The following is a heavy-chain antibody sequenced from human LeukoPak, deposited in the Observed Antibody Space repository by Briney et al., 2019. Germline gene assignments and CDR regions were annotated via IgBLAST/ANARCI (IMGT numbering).Heavy chain of an antibody. J-gene: IGHJ4*02. D-gene: IGHD3-22*01. CDR3: ARDYYYDSSGYYYIDY. CDR1: GFTFSSYA. Sequence: QSGGSLRLSCAASGFTFSSYAMPWVRQAPGKGLEWVAVISYDGSNKYYADSVKGRFTISRDNSKNTLYLQMNSLRAEDTAVYYCARDYYYDSSGYYYIDYWGQGTLVTVSS. V-gene: IGHV3-30-3*01. CDR2: ISYDGSNK.